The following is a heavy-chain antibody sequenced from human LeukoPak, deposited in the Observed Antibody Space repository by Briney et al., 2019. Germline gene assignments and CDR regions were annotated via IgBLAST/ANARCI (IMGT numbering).Heavy chain of an antibody. D-gene: IGHD2-21*01. CDR2: ISNDGSNE. V-gene: IGHV3-30-3*01. CDR1: GFSFSSYA. J-gene: IGHJ3*02. Sequence: GRSLRLSCAASGFSFSSYAMHWVRQAPGKGLEWVAVISNDGSNEYYADSVKGRFTISRDNSEDTLYLQMNSLRPEDTALYYCARERHFVVVIADAFDIWGQGTMVTVSS. CDR3: ARERHFVVVIADAFDI.